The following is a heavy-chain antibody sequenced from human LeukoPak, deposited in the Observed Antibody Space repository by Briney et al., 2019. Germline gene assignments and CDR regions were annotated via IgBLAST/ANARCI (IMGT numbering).Heavy chain of an antibody. Sequence: AGGSLRLSCAASGFTFNYAWMNWVRQAPGKGLEWVGRIRSKTDGGTADFAAPVKGRFSISRDDSKNTLYLQMNSLKTEDTAVYYCVRDPQRYCSSNSCLVDYWGQGTLVTVSS. CDR1: GFTFNYAW. V-gene: IGHV3-15*01. J-gene: IGHJ4*02. D-gene: IGHD2-2*01. CDR3: VRDPQRYCSSNSCLVDY. CDR2: IRSKTDGGTA.